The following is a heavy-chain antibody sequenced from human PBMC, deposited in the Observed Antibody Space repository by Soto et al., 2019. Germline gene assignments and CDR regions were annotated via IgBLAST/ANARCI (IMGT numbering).Heavy chain of an antibody. CDR3: ASGSLYGSGSYPVDY. D-gene: IGHD3-10*01. J-gene: IGHJ4*01. Sequence: ASVKVSCKASGYTFTSYTLHWVRQAPGQRLEWMGWINAGNGNTKSSQNFQGRVTITRDTSASTAYMELSSLRSDDTAVYYCASGSLYGSGSYPVDYWGQGTLVTVSS. CDR2: INAGNGNT. V-gene: IGHV1-3*01. CDR1: GYTFTSYT.